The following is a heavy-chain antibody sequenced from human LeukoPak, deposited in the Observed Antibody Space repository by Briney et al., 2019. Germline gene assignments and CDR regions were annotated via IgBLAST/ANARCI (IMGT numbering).Heavy chain of an antibody. D-gene: IGHD5-24*01. Sequence: SETLSLTCTVSGGSISSYYWSRIRQPAGKGLEWIGRIYTSGSTNYNPSLKSRVTMSVDTSKNQFSLKLSSVTAADTAVYYCARKVANRRTYGYSETIYNSYYYMDVWGKGTTVTVSS. J-gene: IGHJ6*03. CDR2: IYTSGST. V-gene: IGHV4-4*07. CDR1: GGSISSYY. CDR3: ARKVANRRTYGYSETIYNSYYYMDV.